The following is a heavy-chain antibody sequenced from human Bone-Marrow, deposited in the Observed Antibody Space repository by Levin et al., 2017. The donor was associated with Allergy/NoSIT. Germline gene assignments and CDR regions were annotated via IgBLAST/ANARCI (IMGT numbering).Heavy chain of an antibody. CDR1: GGPIRNFY. Sequence: SETLSLTCTVSGGPIRNFYWTWIRQSPGKGLEWIGYVYSSGGTNYNPSLESRLTMSVDTPKNHFFLELRSVTAADTAIYYCARDSRYPSAFDLWGQGTMVTVSS. D-gene: IGHD2-2*01. CDR2: VYSSGGT. V-gene: IGHV4-59*01. J-gene: IGHJ3*01. CDR3: ARDSRYPSAFDL.